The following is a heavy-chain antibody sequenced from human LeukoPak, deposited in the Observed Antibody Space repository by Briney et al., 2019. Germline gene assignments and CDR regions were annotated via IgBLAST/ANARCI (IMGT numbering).Heavy chain of an antibody. Sequence: SETLSLTCTVSGGSISPYYWNWVRQPPGKGLEWIGYIYYSGGSGGTNYNSSLKSRVTISVDTSKNQISLSLSSVTAADTAVYYCARGWEYSNYFGYWGQGTLVTVSS. D-gene: IGHD4-11*01. CDR2: IYYSGGSGGT. CDR1: GGSISPYY. CDR3: ARGWEYSNYFGY. V-gene: IGHV4-59*12. J-gene: IGHJ4*02.